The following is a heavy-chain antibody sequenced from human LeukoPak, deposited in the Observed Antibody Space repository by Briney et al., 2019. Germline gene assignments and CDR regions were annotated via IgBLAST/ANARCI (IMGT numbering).Heavy chain of an antibody. V-gene: IGHV4-34*01. D-gene: IGHD1-7*01. J-gene: IGHJ6*04. CDR3: ARRWNYGRNYSIDV. Sequence: SETLSLTCAVYGGSFSNYYWSWIRQPPGKGLEWIGEINDSGRINYNPSLMSRVTVSVDTSKNQFSLRLTSVTATDTAVYYCARRWNYGRNYSIDVWGNGATVSVSS. CDR1: GGSFSNYY. CDR2: INDSGRI.